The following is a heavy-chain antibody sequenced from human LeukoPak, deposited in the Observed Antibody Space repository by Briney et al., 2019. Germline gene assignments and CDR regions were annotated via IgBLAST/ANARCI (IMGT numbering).Heavy chain of an antibody. D-gene: IGHD1-26*01. V-gene: IGHV3-23*01. CDR1: GFTFSSHG. CDR2: IIPSGHTT. CDR3: ARVGGYSGSYPFDY. Sequence: PGGSLRLSCVASGFTFSSHGMNWVRQAPGKGLEWVSGIIPSGHTTYYADSVKGRFTISRDNSKNTLYLQMNSLRAEDTAVYYCARVGGYSGSYPFDYWGQGTLVTVSS. J-gene: IGHJ4*02.